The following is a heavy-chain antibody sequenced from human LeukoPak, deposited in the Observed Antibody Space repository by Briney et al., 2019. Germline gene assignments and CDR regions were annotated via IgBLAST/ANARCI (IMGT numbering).Heavy chain of an antibody. CDR2: IYYSGST. D-gene: IGHD4-23*01. J-gene: IGHJ4*02. CDR3: AREVSRWPYYFDY. V-gene: IGHV4-30-4*08. CDR1: GGSISSGGYY. Sequence: SETLSLTCTVSGGSISSGGYYWSWIRQHPGKGLEWIGYIYYSGSTYYNPSLKSRVTISVDTSKNQFSLKLSSVTAADTAVYYCAREVSRWPYYFDYWGQGTLVTVSS.